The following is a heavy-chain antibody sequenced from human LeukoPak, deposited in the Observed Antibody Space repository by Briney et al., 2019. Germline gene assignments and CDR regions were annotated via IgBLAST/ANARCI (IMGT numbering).Heavy chain of an antibody. D-gene: IGHD2-15*01. CDR3: ARGPNRWWVVSRNWGMDV. J-gene: IGHJ6*02. V-gene: IGHV3-43*01. CDR1: GLSIGDNS. CDR2: ISWDEYTT. Sequence: GGSLTLSCAPSGLSIGDNSMHCARHAPGKGVEWVSFISWDEYTTYYQGPVKGRFTVFRDSSKNYLHLQMDSLRTEDTGLYYCARGPNRWWVVSRNWGMDVWGQGTTVTVSS.